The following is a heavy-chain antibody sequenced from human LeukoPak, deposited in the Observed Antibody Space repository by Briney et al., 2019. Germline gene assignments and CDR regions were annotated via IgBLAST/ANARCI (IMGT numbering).Heavy chain of an antibody. CDR3: ARTVKVLRGVKVHDAFYI. CDR2: ISSSSSYI. Sequence: GGSLRLSCAASGFTFSSYSMNWVRQAAGKGLEWVSSISSSSSYIYYADSVKGRFTISRDNAKSSLYLQMNSLRAEDTAVYYCARTVKVLRGVKVHDAFYIWGQGTMVTVSS. D-gene: IGHD3-10*01. V-gene: IGHV3-21*03. CDR1: GFTFSSYS. J-gene: IGHJ3*02.